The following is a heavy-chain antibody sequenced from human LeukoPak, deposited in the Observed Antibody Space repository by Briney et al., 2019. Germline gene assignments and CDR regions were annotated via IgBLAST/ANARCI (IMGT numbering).Heavy chain of an antibody. V-gene: IGHV3-30*03. CDR2: ISFDGGTK. D-gene: IGHD3-10*01. Sequence: SLRLSCAASGFSFSNYGMHWVRQAPGQGPEWVAVISFDGGTKYYADSLKGRFTISRDNSKNTVYLQMNSLRPEDTAVYYCARDGGRATIVRGIIIMSEGDFWGQGALVTVS. CDR1: GFSFSNYG. J-gene: IGHJ4*02. CDR3: ARDGGRATIVRGIIIMSEGDF.